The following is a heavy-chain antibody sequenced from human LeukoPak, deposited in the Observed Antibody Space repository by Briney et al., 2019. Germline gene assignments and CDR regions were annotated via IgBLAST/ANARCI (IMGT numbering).Heavy chain of an antibody. V-gene: IGHV3-23*01. CDR1: GFTFSSYA. CDR3: AKDRNSGYDAFDI. Sequence: PGGSLRLSCAASGFTFSSYAMNWVRQAPGKGLEWVSVISGSGGSTYYADSVKGRFTISRDNSKNTLYLHMNSLRAEDTALYYCAKDRNSGYDAFDIWGQGTMVTVSS. CDR2: ISGSGGST. D-gene: IGHD3-22*01. J-gene: IGHJ3*02.